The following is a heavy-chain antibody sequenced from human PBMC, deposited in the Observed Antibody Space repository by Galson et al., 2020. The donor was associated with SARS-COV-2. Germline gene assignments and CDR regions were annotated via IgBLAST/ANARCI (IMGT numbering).Heavy chain of an antibody. D-gene: IGHD3-10*01. V-gene: IGHV3-23*01. J-gene: IGHJ3*02. Sequence: GGYLRLSCAASGFTFSDYAMSWVRQAPEKGLEWVSLIRSSDGATHYADSVKGRFAVSRDNSRGTLFLQMNSLRAEDTATYYCAKLGSIRAPNDAYDIWGQGTVVTVSS. CDR3: AKLGSIRAPNDAYDI. CDR2: IRSSDGAT. CDR1: GFTFSDYA.